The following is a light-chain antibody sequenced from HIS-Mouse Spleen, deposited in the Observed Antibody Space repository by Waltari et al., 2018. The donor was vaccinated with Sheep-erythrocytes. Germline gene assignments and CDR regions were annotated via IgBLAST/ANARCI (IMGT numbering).Light chain of an antibody. CDR1: SSDVGGYNY. CDR3: CSYAGSYTWV. J-gene: IGLJ3*02. V-gene: IGLV2-11*01. CDR2: DVS. Sequence: QSALTQPRSVSGSPGQSVTISCTGTSSDVGGYNYFSWYQQHPGKAPKLMIYDVSKLPSGVPDRFSGSKSGNTASLTISGLQAEDEADYYCCSYAGSYTWVFGGGTKLTVL.